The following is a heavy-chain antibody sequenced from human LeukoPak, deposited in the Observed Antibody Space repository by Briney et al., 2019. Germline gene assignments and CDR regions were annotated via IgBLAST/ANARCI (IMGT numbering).Heavy chain of an antibody. J-gene: IGHJ4*02. CDR1: GFTFSSYS. CDR3: ARDYDILTGDLDY. CDR2: ISSSSSTI. D-gene: IGHD3-9*01. V-gene: IGHV3-48*04. Sequence: GGSLRLSCAASGFTFSSYSMNWVRQAPGKGLEWVSYISSSSSTIYYADSVKGRFTISRDNAKNSLYLQMNSLRAEDTAVYYCARDYDILTGDLDYWGQGTLVTVSS.